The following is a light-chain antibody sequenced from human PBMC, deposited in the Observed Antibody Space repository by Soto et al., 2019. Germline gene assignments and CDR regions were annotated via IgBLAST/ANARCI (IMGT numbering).Light chain of an antibody. CDR2: DAS. Sequence: EVVMTQSPVTLSVSPGERATLSCRASQSVRNKLAWYQQKPGQAPRLLIYDASTRATGIPVRFSGSGSGTEFTLTISSLQSEDFAVYYCQQYNNCTETFGLGTKLEIK. V-gene: IGKV3-15*01. CDR1: QSVRNK. CDR3: QQYNNCTET. J-gene: IGKJ2*01.